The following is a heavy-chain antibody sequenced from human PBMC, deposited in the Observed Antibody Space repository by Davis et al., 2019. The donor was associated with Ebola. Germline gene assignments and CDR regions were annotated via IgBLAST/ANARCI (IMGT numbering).Heavy chain of an antibody. J-gene: IGHJ4*02. CDR3: ATTPQYSSGQNKPFDY. Sequence: AASVKVSCKASGYTFTNYYMHWVRQAPGQGLEWMGGIIPIFGTAKYAQEFQGRVTITADESTSTVYMELSSLRAEDTAVYYCATTPQYSSGQNKPFDYWGQGTLVTVSS. CDR2: IIPIFGTA. D-gene: IGHD6-19*01. CDR1: GYTFTNYY. V-gene: IGHV1-69*13.